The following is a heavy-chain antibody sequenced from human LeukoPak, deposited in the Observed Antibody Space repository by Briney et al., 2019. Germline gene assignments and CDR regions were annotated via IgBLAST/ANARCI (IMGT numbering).Heavy chain of an antibody. J-gene: IGHJ4*02. Sequence: PSETLSLTCTVSGGSISSYYWSWIRQPAGKGLEWIGRIYTSGSPNYNPSLKSRVTMSVDTSKNQFSLKLRSMTAADTALYYCARGRSATMFDYWGQGTLLTVSS. CDR3: ARGRSATMFDY. CDR2: IYTSGSP. V-gene: IGHV4-4*07. D-gene: IGHD3-10*01. CDR1: GGSISSYY.